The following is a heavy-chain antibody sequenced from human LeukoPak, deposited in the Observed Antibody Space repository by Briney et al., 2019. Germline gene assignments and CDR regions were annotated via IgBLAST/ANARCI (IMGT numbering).Heavy chain of an antibody. J-gene: IGHJ4*02. CDR3: AKWSSGWYPEHYFDY. Sequence: GGSLRLSCAASGFTFSSYAMSWVRQAPGKGLEWVSVISGSGGSTYYADSVKGRFTISRDNSKNTLYLQMNSLRVEDTAVYYCAKWSSGWYPEHYFDYWGQGTLVTVSS. V-gene: IGHV3-23*01. D-gene: IGHD6-19*01. CDR1: GFTFSSYA. CDR2: ISGSGGST.